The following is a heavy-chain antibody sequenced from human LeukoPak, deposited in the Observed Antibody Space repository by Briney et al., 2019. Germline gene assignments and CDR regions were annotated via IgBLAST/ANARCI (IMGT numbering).Heavy chain of an antibody. CDR3: ARGHSSSSGSPDY. Sequence: PGGSLRLSCAGSGFTVSDNYMNWVCQAPGKGLEWVSVIFSGGSPYYADSVKGRFTISRDNSKNTLYLQMNRLRAEDTAVYYCARGHSSSSGSPDYWGQGTLVTVSS. CDR2: IFSGGSP. V-gene: IGHV3-53*01. D-gene: IGHD6-6*01. J-gene: IGHJ4*02. CDR1: GFTVSDNY.